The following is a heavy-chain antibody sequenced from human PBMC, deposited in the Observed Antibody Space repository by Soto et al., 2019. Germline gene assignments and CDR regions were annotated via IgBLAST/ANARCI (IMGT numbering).Heavy chain of an antibody. J-gene: IGHJ4*02. CDR3: ARGKGLLLWFGELHPHNY. Sequence: PSETLSLTCTVSGGSINNYYWSWIRQPPGKGLEWIGEINHSGSTNYNPSLKSRVTISVDTSKNQFSLKLSSVTAADTAVYYCARGKGLLLWFGELHPHNYWGQGTLVTVSS. CDR1: GGSINNYY. D-gene: IGHD3-10*01. V-gene: IGHV4-34*01. CDR2: INHSGST.